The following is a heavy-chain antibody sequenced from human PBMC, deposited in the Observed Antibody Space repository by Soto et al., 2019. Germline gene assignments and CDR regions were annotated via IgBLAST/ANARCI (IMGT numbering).Heavy chain of an antibody. V-gene: IGHV4-30-2*01. CDR2: IYQSGST. CDR3: ARDISGCSISDCYLSGCFAP. CDR1: RAPITSGAYS. Sequence: SETLSLTCTVSRAPITSGAYSWSWIRQPPGKGLEWIGFIYQSGSTHYNPSLKSRVTISVDRSKNHFSLQLTSLTAADTAVYYCARDISGCSISDCYLSGCFAPWGPGALLTVS. J-gene: IGHJ5*02. D-gene: IGHD2-21*02.